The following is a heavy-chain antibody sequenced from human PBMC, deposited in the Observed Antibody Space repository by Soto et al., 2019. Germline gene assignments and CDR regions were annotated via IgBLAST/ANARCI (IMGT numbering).Heavy chain of an antibody. J-gene: IGHJ1*01. V-gene: IGHV2-5*01. CDR1: GFSLSTFGMG. CDR2: IYWNDDK. D-gene: IGHD1-1*01. Sequence: SGPTLVNPTQTLTLTCTFSGFSLSTFGMGVGWIRQPPGKAMEWLALIYWNDDKRYSPSLKSRLTITKDTSKNLVVLKMTNMEPVDTATYYCVNSRDNSPSAKWGQGTLVTVSS. CDR3: VNSRDNSPSAK.